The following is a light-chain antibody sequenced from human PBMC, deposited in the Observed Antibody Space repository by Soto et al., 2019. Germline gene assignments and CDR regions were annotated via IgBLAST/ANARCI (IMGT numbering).Light chain of an antibody. V-gene: IGKV1-27*01. CDR1: QGISNY. Sequence: DIQMTQSPSSLSASVGDRVSITCRASQGISNYLAWYQQKPGKVPKLLIYDASTLQSVVPYRLSGSGSGTDFTLTISSLQPEVFACYSCHKYNSARFTFGPGTKKDI. J-gene: IGKJ3*01. CDR3: HKYNSARFT. CDR2: DAS.